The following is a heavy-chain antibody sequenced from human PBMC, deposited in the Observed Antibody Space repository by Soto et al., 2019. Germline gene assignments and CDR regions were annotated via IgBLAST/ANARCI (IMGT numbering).Heavy chain of an antibody. CDR1: GYTFTSYY. CDR3: ARPDTIFNATEGRDYYYYGMDV. CDR2: INPSGGST. Sequence: ASVKVSCKASGYTFTSYYMHWVRQAPGQGLEWMGIINPSGGSTSYAQKFQGRVTMTRDTSTSTVYMELSSLRSEDTAVYYCARPDTIFNATEGRDYYYYGMDVWGQGTTVTVSS. J-gene: IGHJ6*02. D-gene: IGHD3-3*01. V-gene: IGHV1-46*01.